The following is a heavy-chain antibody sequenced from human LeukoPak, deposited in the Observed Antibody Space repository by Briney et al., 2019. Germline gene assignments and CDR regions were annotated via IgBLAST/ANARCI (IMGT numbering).Heavy chain of an antibody. D-gene: IGHD3-22*01. J-gene: IGHJ6*02. CDR3: ARTSVEVGQNYYGMDV. Sequence: ASVKVSFKASGYTFTGYYMHWVRQAPGQGLEYMGWINPNSGGTKSAQKFQGRVTMTRDTSISTGYMELSGLASDDAAVYYCARTSVEVGQNYYGMDVWGQGATVTVSS. V-gene: IGHV1-2*02. CDR1: GYTFTGYY. CDR2: INPNSGGT.